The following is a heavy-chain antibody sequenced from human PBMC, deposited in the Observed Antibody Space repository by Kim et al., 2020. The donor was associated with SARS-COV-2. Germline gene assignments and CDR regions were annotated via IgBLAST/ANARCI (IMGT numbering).Heavy chain of an antibody. CDR1: GFTFSSYA. V-gene: IGHV3-30*04. J-gene: IGHJ4*02. CDR2: ISYDGSNK. D-gene: IGHD5-18*01. Sequence: GGSLRLSCAASGFTFSSYAMHWVRQAPGKGLEWVAVISYDGSNKYYADSVKGRFTISRDNSKNTLYLQMNSLRAEDTAVYYCARVGGGDTAMVNFDYWGQGTLVTVSS. CDR3: ARVGGGDTAMVNFDY.